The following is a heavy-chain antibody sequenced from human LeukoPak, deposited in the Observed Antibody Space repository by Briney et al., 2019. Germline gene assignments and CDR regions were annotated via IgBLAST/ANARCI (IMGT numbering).Heavy chain of an antibody. Sequence: SETLSLTCTVSGGSISTYYWTWIRQPPGKGLEWIGYMYFSGSTKYNPSLKSRVTISLDTSKNQFSLRLRSVTAADTAVYYCARAKGITSFDYWGQGTLVTVSS. CDR1: GGSISTYY. J-gene: IGHJ4*02. V-gene: IGHV4-59*01. CDR2: MYFSGST. CDR3: ARAKGITSFDY. D-gene: IGHD5-24*01.